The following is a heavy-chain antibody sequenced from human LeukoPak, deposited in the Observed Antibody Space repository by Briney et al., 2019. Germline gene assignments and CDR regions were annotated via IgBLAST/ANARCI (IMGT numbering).Heavy chain of an antibody. Sequence: SETLSLTCTVSGGSISSSSYYWGWIRQPPGKGLEWIGSIYYSGSTYYNPSLKSRVTISVDTSQNQLSLKLSSVTAADTAVYYCARATRTPFPRYGSGTFDFWGQGTLVTVSS. V-gene: IGHV4-39*07. CDR3: ARATRTPFPRYGSGTFDF. CDR2: IYYSGST. D-gene: IGHD3-10*01. J-gene: IGHJ4*02. CDR1: GGSISSSSYY.